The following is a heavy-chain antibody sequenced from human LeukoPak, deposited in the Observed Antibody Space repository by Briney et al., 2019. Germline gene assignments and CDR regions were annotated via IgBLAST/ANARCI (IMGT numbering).Heavy chain of an antibody. CDR3: ARVWQDYSGVDY. V-gene: IGHV3-48*02. J-gene: IGHJ4*02. Sequence: AGGSLRLSCAASGFTFSAYHINWVRQAPGKGLEWISYISTTGTTIHYADSVKGRFAISRDNAKGSLYLQMNSLRDEDTAVYYCARVWQDYSGVDYWGQGTLVTVSS. CDR2: ISTTGTTI. D-gene: IGHD2-21*01. CDR1: GFTFSAYH.